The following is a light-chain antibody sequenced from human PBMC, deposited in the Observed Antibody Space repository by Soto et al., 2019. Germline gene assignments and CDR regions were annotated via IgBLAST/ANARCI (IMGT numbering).Light chain of an antibody. Sequence: QSVLTQPASVSGSPGQSITISCTGTSSDVGGYDHVSWYQQHPGKAPKLTIYDVSIRPSGVSNRFSGSKSGNTASLAVSGLQAEDEDDYYCSSYTSKDTLVFGGGTKVTVL. V-gene: IGLV2-14*03. CDR1: SSDVGGYDH. CDR3: SSYTSKDTLV. J-gene: IGLJ3*02. CDR2: DVS.